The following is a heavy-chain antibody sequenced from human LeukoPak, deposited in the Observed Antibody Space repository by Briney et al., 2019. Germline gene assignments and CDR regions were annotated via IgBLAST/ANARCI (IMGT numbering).Heavy chain of an antibody. D-gene: IGHD2-2*01. CDR2: ISYSGTSI. V-gene: IGHV3-48*03. CDR3: AKGFSCTKCLIPRWMDV. J-gene: IGHJ6*04. CDR1: GFTFSSYE. Sequence: PGGSLRLSCAGSGFTFSSYEMHWVRQAPGKGLEWVSYISYSGTSIYYASSVKGRFTLSRDTAKNSLYLQMNSLRAEDTAVYYCAKGFSCTKCLIPRWMDVWGKGTTVTVSS.